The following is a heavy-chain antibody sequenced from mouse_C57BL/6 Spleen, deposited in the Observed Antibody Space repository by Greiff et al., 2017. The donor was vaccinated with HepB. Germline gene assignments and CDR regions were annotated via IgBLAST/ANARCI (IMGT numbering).Heavy chain of an antibody. J-gene: IGHJ3*01. D-gene: IGHD2-3*01. CDR1: GYSITSGYY. CDR2: ISYDGSN. V-gene: IGHV3-6*01. Sequence: EVKLLESGPGLVKPSQSLSLTCSVTGYSITSGYYWNWIRQFPGNKLEWMGYISYDGSNNYNPSLKNRISITRDTSKNQFFLKLNSVTTEDTATYYCAEGYYEFAYWGQGTLVTVSA. CDR3: AEGYYEFAY.